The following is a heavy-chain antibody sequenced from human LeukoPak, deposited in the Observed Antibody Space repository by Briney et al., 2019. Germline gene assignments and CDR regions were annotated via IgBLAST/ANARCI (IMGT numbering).Heavy chain of an antibody. CDR2: ISWNSGSI. V-gene: IGHV3-9*01. CDR3: AKDIRDSSGYLGYFDY. D-gene: IGHD3-22*01. Sequence: GGSLRLSCAASGFTFDDYAMHWVRHAPGKGLEWVSGISWNSGSIGYADSVKGRFTISRDNAKNSLYLQMNSLRAEDTALYYCAKDIRDSSGYLGYFDYWGQGTLVTVSS. CDR1: GFTFDDYA. J-gene: IGHJ4*02.